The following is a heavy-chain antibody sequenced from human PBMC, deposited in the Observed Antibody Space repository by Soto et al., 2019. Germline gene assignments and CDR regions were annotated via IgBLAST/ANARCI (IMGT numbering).Heavy chain of an antibody. CDR2: IKDGGVT. D-gene: IGHD5-12*01. Sequence: QVHLQQWGAGLLKPSETLSLTCAVNGGSLTGYYWSWIRQPPGKGLEWIGEIKDGGVTNYSPSLKGRVTMSAETSKHQDPLKLNSVTAADTAVDYCARGQEGIVATHWDQGTLVTVSS. CDR1: GGSLTGYY. CDR3: ARGQEGIVATH. V-gene: IGHV4-34*01. J-gene: IGHJ4*02.